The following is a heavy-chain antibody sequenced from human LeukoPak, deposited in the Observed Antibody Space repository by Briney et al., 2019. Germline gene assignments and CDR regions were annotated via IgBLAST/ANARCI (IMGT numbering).Heavy chain of an antibody. CDR3: AAVAGKPKTEYFQH. Sequence: ASVKVSCKASGYTFTSYGISWVRQAPGQGLEWMGWISAYNGNTNYAQKLQGRVTMTTDTSTSTAYMELRSLRSDDTAVYYCAAVAGKPKTEYFQHWGQGTLVTVSS. D-gene: IGHD6-19*01. J-gene: IGHJ1*01. CDR2: ISAYNGNT. V-gene: IGHV1-18*01. CDR1: GYTFTSYG.